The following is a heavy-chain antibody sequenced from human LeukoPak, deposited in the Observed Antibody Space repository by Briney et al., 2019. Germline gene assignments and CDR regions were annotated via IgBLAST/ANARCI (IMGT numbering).Heavy chain of an antibody. V-gene: IGHV3-64D*06. D-gene: IGHD2-2*01. CDR1: GFTFSSYA. CDR2: ISSNGGST. J-gene: IGHJ1*01. CDR3: VKVLSPTGYCSSTSCYAGFQH. Sequence: GGSLRLSCSASGFTFSSYAMHWVRQAPGKGLEYVSAISSNGGSTYYADSVKGRFTISRDNSKNTLYLQMSSLRAEDTAVYYCVKVLSPTGYCSSTSCYAGFQHWGQGTLVTVSS.